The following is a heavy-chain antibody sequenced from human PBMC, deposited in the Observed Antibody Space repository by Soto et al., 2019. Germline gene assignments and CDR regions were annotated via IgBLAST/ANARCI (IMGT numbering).Heavy chain of an antibody. CDR2: INPKSGGT. V-gene: IGHV1-2*02. D-gene: IGHD2-21*02. CDR1: GYTFTGYY. J-gene: IGHJ4*02. CDR3: ARGTVVTRWGTGLVNY. Sequence: AASVKVSCKASGYTFTGYYMHWVRQAPGQGLEWMGWINPKSGGTNYAQKFQGRVTMTRDTSITTVYMELSRLRSDDTALYYCARGTVVTRWGTGLVNYWGQGTLVTVS.